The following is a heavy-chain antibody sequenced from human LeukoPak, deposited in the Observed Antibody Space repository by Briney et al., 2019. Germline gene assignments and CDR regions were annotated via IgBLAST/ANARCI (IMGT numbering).Heavy chain of an antibody. CDR2: IYSGGST. CDR3: ARTWGATVTTDDAFDI. Sequence: PGGSLRLSCAASGFTVSSNHMSWVRQAPGKGLEWVSVIYSGGSTYYADSVKGRFTISRDNSKNTLYLQMNSLRAEDTAVYYCARTWGATVTTDDAFDIWGQGTMVTVSS. V-gene: IGHV3-53*01. D-gene: IGHD4-17*01. J-gene: IGHJ3*02. CDR1: GFTVSSNH.